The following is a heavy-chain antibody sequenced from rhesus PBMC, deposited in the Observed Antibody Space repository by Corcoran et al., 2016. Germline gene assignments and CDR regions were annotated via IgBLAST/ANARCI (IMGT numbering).Heavy chain of an antibody. CDR3: ARRGSYSGIDD. D-gene: IGHD3-16*01. CDR1: GYSISSGYN. V-gene: IGHV4-99*01. J-gene: IGHJ4*01. CDR2: INGSSGST. Sequence: QVQLQESGPGLVKPSETLSLTCAVSGYSISSGYNWGWIRQPPGKGLEYIGYINGSSGSTYYNPSLKSRVTISKDTSKNQFSLKLSSVTAADTAVYYCARRGSYSGIDDWGQGVLVTVSS.